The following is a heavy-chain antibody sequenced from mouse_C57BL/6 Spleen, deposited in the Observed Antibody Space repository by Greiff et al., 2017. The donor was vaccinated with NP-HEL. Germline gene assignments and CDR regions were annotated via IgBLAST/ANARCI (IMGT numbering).Heavy chain of an antibody. Sequence: EVKLVESGPELVKPGASVKISCKASGYSFTDYTMNWVKQSNGKSLEWIGVINPNYGTTSYNQKFKGKATLTVDQSSSTAYMQLNSLTSEDSAVYYCASGSSHYYAMDDWGQGTSVTVSS. CDR3: ASGSSHYYAMDD. CDR1: GYSFTDYT. J-gene: IGHJ4*01. V-gene: IGHV1-39*01. D-gene: IGHD1-1*01. CDR2: INPNYGTT.